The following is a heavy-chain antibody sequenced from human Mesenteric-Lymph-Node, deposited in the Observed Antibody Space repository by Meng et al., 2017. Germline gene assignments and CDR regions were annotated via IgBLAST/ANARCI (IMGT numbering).Heavy chain of an antibody. V-gene: IGHV1-2*06. CDR1: GYTFTGYY. CDR3: ARGARSYFDTRVYGTDHYYYGMDV. CDR2: INPNSGGT. Sequence: ASVKVSCKASGYTFTGYYMHWVRQAPGQGLEWMGRINPNSGGTNYAQKFQGRVTMTRDTSISTAYMELSRLRSDDTAVYYCARGARSYFDTRVYGTDHYYYGMDVWGQGTTVTVSS. J-gene: IGHJ6*02. D-gene: IGHD3-22*01.